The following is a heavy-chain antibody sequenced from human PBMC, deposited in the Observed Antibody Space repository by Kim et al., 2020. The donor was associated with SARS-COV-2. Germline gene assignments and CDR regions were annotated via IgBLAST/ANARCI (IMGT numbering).Heavy chain of an antibody. CDR3: ARHAGSRGYYGSASYYYLDF. V-gene: IGHV4-39*01. D-gene: IGHD3-10*01. CDR1: GGSMNSGTYY. Sequence: SETLSLTCTVSGGSMNSGTYYCGWIRQAPGMGLEWIGNIYKDGSAYYNPSLKSRVTISVDPSTNQFSLQLRYVTAADTSVYYCARHAGSRGYYGSASYYYLDFWGQGTLVTVSS. CDR2: IYKDGSA. J-gene: IGHJ4*02.